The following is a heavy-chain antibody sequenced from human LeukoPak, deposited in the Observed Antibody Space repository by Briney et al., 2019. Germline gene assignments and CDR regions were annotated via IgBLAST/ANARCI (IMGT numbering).Heavy chain of an antibody. D-gene: IGHD6-19*01. Sequence: GGSLRLSCAASGFTFSSYGMHWVRQAPGKGLEWVAFIRYDGSNKYYADSVKGRFTISRDNSKNTLYLQMNSLRAEDTAVCFCARGYSSGWSNYYFDYWGQGTLVTVSS. CDR1: GFTFSSYG. J-gene: IGHJ4*02. CDR3: ARGYSSGWSNYYFDY. CDR2: IRYDGSNK. V-gene: IGHV3-30*02.